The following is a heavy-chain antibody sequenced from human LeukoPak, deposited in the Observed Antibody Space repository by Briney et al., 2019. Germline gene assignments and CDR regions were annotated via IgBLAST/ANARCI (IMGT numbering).Heavy chain of an antibody. D-gene: IGHD3-22*01. V-gene: IGHV5-51*01. CDR3: ARRKYYYDSSGYGYYFVY. CDR1: GYSFTSYW. CDR2: IYPGDSDT. J-gene: IGHJ4*02. Sequence: GESLKISCKGSGYSFTSYWIGWVRQMPGKGLEWMGIIYPGDSDTRYSPSFQGQVTISADKSISTAYLQWSSLKASDTDMYYCARRKYYYDSSGYGYYFVYWGQGTLVTVSS.